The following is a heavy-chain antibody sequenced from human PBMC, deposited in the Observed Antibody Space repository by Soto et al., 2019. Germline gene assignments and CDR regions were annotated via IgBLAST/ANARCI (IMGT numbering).Heavy chain of an antibody. Sequence: ASVKVSCKASGFTFTSYGISWVRQAPGQGLEWMGWISAYNGNTNYAQKLQGRVTMITDTSTSTAYMELRSLRSDDTAVYYCARGLGIAVADTEFDYWGQGTLVTVSS. CDR2: ISAYNGNT. V-gene: IGHV1-18*01. CDR1: GFTFTSYG. J-gene: IGHJ4*02. CDR3: ARGLGIAVADTEFDY. D-gene: IGHD6-19*01.